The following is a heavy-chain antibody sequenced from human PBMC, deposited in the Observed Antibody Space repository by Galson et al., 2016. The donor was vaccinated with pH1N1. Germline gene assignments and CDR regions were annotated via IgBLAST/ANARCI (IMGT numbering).Heavy chain of an antibody. V-gene: IGHV6-1*01. J-gene: IGHJ2*01. CDR3: ARQGGNAYKWQWYFDL. Sequence: CAISGDSVSSNSAAWNWIRQSPSRGLEWLGRTYYRSKWYNDYAVSVKSRITINPDTSKNQSSLQLSSVTAADTAVYYCARQGGNAYKWQWYFDLWGRGTLVSVFS. CDR1: GDSVSSNSAA. D-gene: IGHD1-20*01. CDR2: TYYRSKWYN.